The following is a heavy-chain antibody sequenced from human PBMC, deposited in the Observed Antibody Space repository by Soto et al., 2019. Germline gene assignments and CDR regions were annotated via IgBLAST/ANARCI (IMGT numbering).Heavy chain of an antibody. CDR1: GYTFTSYG. Sequence: QVQLVQSGAEVKKPGASVKVSCKASGYTFTSYGISWVRQAPGQGLEWMGWISAYNGNTNYAQKLQGRVTMTTDTPTSTAYMELRSLRSDDTAVYYCARDAYYYDSSGYSDYWGQGTLVTVSS. J-gene: IGHJ4*02. V-gene: IGHV1-18*01. D-gene: IGHD3-22*01. CDR2: ISAYNGNT. CDR3: ARDAYYYDSSGYSDY.